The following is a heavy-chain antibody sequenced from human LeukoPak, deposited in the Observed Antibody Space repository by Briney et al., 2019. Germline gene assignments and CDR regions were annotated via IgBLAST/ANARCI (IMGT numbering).Heavy chain of an antibody. D-gene: IGHD3-10*01. CDR2: INHSGST. V-gene: IGHV4-34*01. CDR1: GGSFSGYY. CDR3: ARGLRFYYGSGSYGY. Sequence: PSETLSLTCAVYGGSFSGYYRSWIRQPPGKGLEWIGEINHSGSTNYNPSLKSRVTISVDTSKNQFSLKLSSVTAADTAVYYCARGLRFYYGSGSYGYWGQGTLVTVSS. J-gene: IGHJ4*02.